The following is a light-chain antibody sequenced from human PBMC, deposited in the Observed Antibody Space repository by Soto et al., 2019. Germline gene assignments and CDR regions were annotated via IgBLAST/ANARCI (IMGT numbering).Light chain of an antibody. Sequence: QSVLTQPASVSGSPGQSITISCTGTSRDVGGYNLVSWYQQYPGKAPKLIIYEVNKRPSGLSIRFSGAKSGNTASLTISGLQAEDEADYYCCSYAGSSTIVFGGGTQLTVL. CDR3: CSYAGSSTIV. V-gene: IGLV2-23*02. CDR2: EVN. J-gene: IGLJ2*01. CDR1: SRDVGGYNL.